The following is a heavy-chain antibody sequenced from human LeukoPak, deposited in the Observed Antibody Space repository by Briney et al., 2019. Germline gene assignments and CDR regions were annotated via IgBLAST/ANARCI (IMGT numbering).Heavy chain of an antibody. D-gene: IGHD6-19*01. J-gene: IGHJ4*02. V-gene: IGHV3-30*04. CDR1: GFTFSSYA. Sequence: GGALRLSCAASGFTFSSYAMHWVRQAPGKGLEWVAVISYDGGNNYYADSVKGRFTISRDNSKNTLYLQMNSLRAEDTAVYYCARDPRQYSSGWYYFDSWGRGTLVTVSS. CDR3: ARDPRQYSSGWYYFDS. CDR2: ISYDGGNN.